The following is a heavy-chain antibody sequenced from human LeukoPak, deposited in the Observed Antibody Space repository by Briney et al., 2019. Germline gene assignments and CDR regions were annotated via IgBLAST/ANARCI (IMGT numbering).Heavy chain of an antibody. CDR2: MYYSGST. CDR3: ARVNIVVVPAANDIDWFDP. V-gene: IGHV4-59*01. D-gene: IGHD2-2*01. J-gene: IGHJ5*02. Sequence: PSETLSLTCTVSGGSISSYYWSWIRQPPGKGLEWIGYMYYSGSTNYNPSLKSRVTISVDTSKNQFSLKLSSVTAADTAVYYCARVNIVVVPAANDIDWFDPWGQGTLVTVSS. CDR1: GGSISSYY.